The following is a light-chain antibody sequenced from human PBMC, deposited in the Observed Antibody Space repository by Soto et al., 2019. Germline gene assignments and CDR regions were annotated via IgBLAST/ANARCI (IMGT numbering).Light chain of an antibody. CDR1: QSVSSF. CDR2: DAS. V-gene: IGKV3-11*01. J-gene: IGKJ4*01. CDR3: RQRSNWPLT. Sequence: EIVLTQSPATLSLSPGDRATLSCRASQSVSSFLAWYQQKPAQAPRLLIYDASNRATGIPARFSGSGSGTDFTLSISSLEPDDFAVYYCRQRSNWPLTFGGGTKVDIK.